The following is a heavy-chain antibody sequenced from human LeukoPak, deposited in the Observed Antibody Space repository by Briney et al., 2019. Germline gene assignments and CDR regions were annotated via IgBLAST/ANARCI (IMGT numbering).Heavy chain of an antibody. CDR1: GFTFSSYE. V-gene: IGHV3-48*03. J-gene: IGHJ4*02. CDR2: ISNSGSTI. CDR3: ARDRRAHN. Sequence: PGGSLRLSCAASGFTFSSYEINWVRQAPGKGLEWVSYISNSGSTIYYADSVKGRFTVPRDNAKNSLYLQMNSLRAEDTAVYYCARDRRAHNWGQGTLVTVSS.